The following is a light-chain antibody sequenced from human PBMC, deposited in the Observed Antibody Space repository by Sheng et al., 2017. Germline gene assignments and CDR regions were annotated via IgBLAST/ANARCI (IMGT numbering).Light chain of an antibody. J-gene: IGKJ2*01. CDR2: AAS. CDR1: QSISSW. Sequence: DIQMTQSPSTLSASVGDRVTITCRASQSISSWLAWYQQKPGKAPKLLIYAASTLQSGVPSRFSGSGSGTDFTLTISCLQSEDFATYYCQQYYSFPYTFGQGTKLEIK. V-gene: IGKV1-5*01. CDR3: QQYYSFPYT.